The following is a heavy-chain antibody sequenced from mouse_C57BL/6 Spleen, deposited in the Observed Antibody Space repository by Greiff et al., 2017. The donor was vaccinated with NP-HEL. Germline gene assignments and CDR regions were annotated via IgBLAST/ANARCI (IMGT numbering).Heavy chain of an antibody. V-gene: IGHV5-17*01. CDR2: ISSGSSTI. D-gene: IGHD2-4*01. CDR3: AREGLPSWFAY. CDR1: GFTFSDYG. J-gene: IGHJ3*01. Sequence: EVKVEESGGGLVKPGGSLKLSCAASGFTFSDYGMHWVRQAPEKGLEWVAYISSGSSTIYYADTVKGRFTISRDNAKNTLFLQMTSLRSEDTAMYYCAREGLPSWFAYWGQGTLVTVSA.